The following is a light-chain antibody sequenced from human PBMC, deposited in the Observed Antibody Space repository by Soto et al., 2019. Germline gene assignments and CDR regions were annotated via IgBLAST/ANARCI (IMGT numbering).Light chain of an antibody. CDR3: SSYTSSSTVV. Sequence: QSVLTQPASVSGSPGQSITISCTGTSSDVGGYNYVSWYQQHPGKAPKLMIYDVSNRPSGVSNRFFGSKSGNTASLTTSGLQAEDEADYYCSSYTSSSTVVFGGGTKLTVL. J-gene: IGLJ2*01. CDR1: SSDVGGYNY. CDR2: DVS. V-gene: IGLV2-14*01.